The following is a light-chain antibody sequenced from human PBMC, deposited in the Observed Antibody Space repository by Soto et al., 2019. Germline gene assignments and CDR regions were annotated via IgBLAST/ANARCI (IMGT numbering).Light chain of an antibody. Sequence: EVVLTQSPATLSLSPGERATLSCRASQTLSSYLAWYQQKPGQAPRLLIYDASNRATGIPARFSGSGSGTDFTLTISSLEPEDFAVYYCQQRANLRGNTFGQGTRLESK. CDR2: DAS. CDR3: QQRANLRGNT. CDR1: QTLSSY. J-gene: IGKJ5*01. V-gene: IGKV3-11*01.